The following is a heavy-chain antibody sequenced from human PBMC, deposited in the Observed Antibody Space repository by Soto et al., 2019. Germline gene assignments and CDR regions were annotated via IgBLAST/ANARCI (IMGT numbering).Heavy chain of an antibody. CDR1: VFTFTSYS. J-gene: IGHJ6*04. CDR3: ASHSGVVVRADMEV. D-gene: IGHD6-25*01. V-gene: IGHV3-21*01. CDR2: ISSSSSYI. Sequence: SXRLSGTAVVFTFTSYSIKWFRHAPGKGMAWVSSISSSSSYIYYADSVKGRFTTYRANAKNSLYMQMNSLRAEDTAVYPCASHSGVVVRADMEVRAKGTRVKVS.